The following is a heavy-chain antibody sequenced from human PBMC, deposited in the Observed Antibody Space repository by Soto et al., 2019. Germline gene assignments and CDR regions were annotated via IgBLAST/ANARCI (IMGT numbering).Heavy chain of an antibody. D-gene: IGHD6-13*01. J-gene: IGHJ5*02. Sequence: SETLSLTCNVSVGSISSISYYWGWIRQTPGKGLEWIGSIYYSGSTYYNPSLKSRVTISVDTSKNQFSLKLSSVTAADTAVYYCARHQSIAAAAHNWFDPWGQGTLVTVSS. V-gene: IGHV4-39*01. CDR2: IYYSGST. CDR3: ARHQSIAAAAHNWFDP. CDR1: VGSISSISYY.